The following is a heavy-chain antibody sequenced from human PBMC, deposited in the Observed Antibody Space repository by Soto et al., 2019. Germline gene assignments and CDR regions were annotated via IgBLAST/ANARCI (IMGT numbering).Heavy chain of an antibody. J-gene: IGHJ4*02. Sequence: GESLKISCAASGFTFSSYAMSWVRQAPGKGLEWVSAISGSGGSTYYADSVKGRFTISRDNSKNTLYLQMNSLRAEDTAVYYCAKVLVTIFGVENWGSVDYWGQGTLVTVSS. V-gene: IGHV3-23*01. CDR3: AKVLVTIFGVENWGSVDY. CDR1: GFTFSSYA. CDR2: ISGSGGST. D-gene: IGHD3-3*01.